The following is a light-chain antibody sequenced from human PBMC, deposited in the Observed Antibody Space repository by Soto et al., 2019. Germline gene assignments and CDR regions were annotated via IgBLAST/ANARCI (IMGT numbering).Light chain of an antibody. J-gene: IGKJ4*01. CDR1: QSVSSK. V-gene: IGKV3-15*01. CDR2: GAS. CDR3: QQYNDWPRVT. Sequence: EVVMTQSPATLSVSPGERATLSCRASQSVSSKVAWCQHKPGQAPRLLIHGASTRATDIPARFSGSGSGTEFTLTISSLQSEDFAVYYCQQYNDWPRVTFGGGTKVEIK.